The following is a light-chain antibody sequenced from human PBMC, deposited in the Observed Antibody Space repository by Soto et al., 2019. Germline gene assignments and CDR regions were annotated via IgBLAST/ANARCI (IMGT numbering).Light chain of an antibody. CDR3: ASWDDRLKGYV. V-gene: IGLV1-44*01. CDR2: IND. CDR1: RSNIGSNS. J-gene: IGLJ1*01. Sequence: QSVLAQPPSVSGTPGQRVIISCSGSRSNIGSNSVNWYQQLPGSAPKLLIYINDQRPSGVPDLFSGSTSGTSVSLAISGLQSEDEADYYCASWDDRLKGYVFGTGTRSPS.